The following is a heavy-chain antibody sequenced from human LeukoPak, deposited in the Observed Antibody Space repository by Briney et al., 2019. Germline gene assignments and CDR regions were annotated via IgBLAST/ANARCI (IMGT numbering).Heavy chain of an antibody. V-gene: IGHV3-30*02. J-gene: IGHJ3*02. D-gene: IGHD7-27*01. CDR1: GFTFSNYG. Sequence: PGGSLRLSCGASGFTFSNYGMHWVRQAPGKGLEWVVFIPYDGSNKYYADSVKGRFTISRDNSKNTLYLQMNSLRAEDTAVYYCAKVSLRLGIWVAFDIWGQGTKVTVSS. CDR2: IPYDGSNK. CDR3: AKVSLRLGIWVAFDI.